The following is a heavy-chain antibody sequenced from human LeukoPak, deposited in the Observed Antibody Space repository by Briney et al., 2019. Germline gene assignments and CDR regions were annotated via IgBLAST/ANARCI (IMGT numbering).Heavy chain of an antibody. CDR2: ISANGGET. CDR1: GFTFGDYA. CDR3: AKRYYDFPLDY. Sequence: GRSLRLSCTASGFTFGDYAMSWVRQAPGKGLEWVSSISANGGETHYADSVKGRFTISRDNSKNTLYLQINNPRVEDTAVYYCAKRYYDFPLDYWGQGTLVTVSS. D-gene: IGHD3-3*01. V-gene: IGHV3-23*01. J-gene: IGHJ4*02.